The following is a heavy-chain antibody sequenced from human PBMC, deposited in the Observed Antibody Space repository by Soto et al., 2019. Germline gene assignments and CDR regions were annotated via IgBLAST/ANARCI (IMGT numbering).Heavy chain of an antibody. CDR1: GYTFTSYG. V-gene: IGHV1-18*01. CDR3: AREWIVVTPTAYLNY. CDR2: ISAYNGNT. Sequence: ASVKVSCKASGYTFTSYGISWVRQAPGQGLEWMGWISAYNGNTNYAQKQQGRVTMNTDTTTSTAYMELRSLRSEDTAVYYCAREWIVVTPTAYLNYWGQGTQVTVSS. D-gene: IGHD2-2*01. J-gene: IGHJ4*02.